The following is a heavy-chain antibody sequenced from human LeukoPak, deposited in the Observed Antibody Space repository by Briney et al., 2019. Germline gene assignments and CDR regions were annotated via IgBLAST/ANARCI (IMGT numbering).Heavy chain of an antibody. V-gene: IGHV1-2*02. Sequence: ASVKVSCKASGYTFTGYYMHWVRQAPGQGLEWMGWINPNSGGTNYAQKFQGRVTMTRDTSISTAYMELSRLRSDDTAVYYCARDGGTWIQLWLKAYMDVWGKGTTVTVSS. D-gene: IGHD5-18*01. CDR2: INPNSGGT. J-gene: IGHJ6*03. CDR3: ARDGGTWIQLWLKAYMDV. CDR1: GYTFTGYY.